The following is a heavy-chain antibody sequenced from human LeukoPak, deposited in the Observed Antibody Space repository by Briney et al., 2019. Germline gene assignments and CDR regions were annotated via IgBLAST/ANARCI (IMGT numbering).Heavy chain of an antibody. D-gene: IGHD3-3*01. J-gene: IGHJ4*02. CDR1: GYMFINHW. Sequence: GESLKISCQVSGYMFINHWIGWVRQMPGKGLEWVGIINPADSDTRYSPSLQGQVTLSVDKSITTAYLQWTTLEASDTAIYYCARQHYTSNFDYWGQGTLVTVSS. CDR2: INPADSDT. V-gene: IGHV5-51*01. CDR3: ARQHYTSNFDY.